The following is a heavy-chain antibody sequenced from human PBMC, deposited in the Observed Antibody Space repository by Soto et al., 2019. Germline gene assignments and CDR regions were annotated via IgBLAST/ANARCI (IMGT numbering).Heavy chain of an antibody. J-gene: IGHJ4*02. CDR3: AEGDVDYGIQGSFAY. CDR1: GFTFSTYG. V-gene: IGHV3-30*18. Sequence: QVQLVESGGGVVQPGMSLRLSCAASGFTFSTYGMHWVRQAPGKGLEWVAVISYDGRNENYADSVKGRLTISRDNSKNTLYLQMNSLRAEDTAVYYCAEGDVDYGIQGSFAYWGQGTLVTVSS. CDR2: ISYDGRNE. D-gene: IGHD4-17*01.